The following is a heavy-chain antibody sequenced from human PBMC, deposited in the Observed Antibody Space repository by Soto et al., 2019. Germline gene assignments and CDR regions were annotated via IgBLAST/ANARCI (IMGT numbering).Heavy chain of an antibody. D-gene: IGHD3-16*01. CDR2: INPNVGGT. CDR3: ARGGRDVPRIKYDT. V-gene: IGHV1-2*02. J-gene: IGHJ5*02. Sequence: ASVKVSCKASGYTFTDYYVHWVRQAPGQGLEWMGWINPNVGGTNYARKFQGRVTMTRDTSISTVYMKLTRLSPDDTAIYYCARGGRDVPRIKYDTWGQGNRVTVDS. CDR1: GYTFTDYY.